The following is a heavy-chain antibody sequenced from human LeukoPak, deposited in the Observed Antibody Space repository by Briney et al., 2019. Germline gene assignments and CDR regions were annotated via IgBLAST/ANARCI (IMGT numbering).Heavy chain of an antibody. J-gene: IGHJ3*02. CDR1: GGSFSGYY. Sequence: PSETLSLTCAVYGGSFSGYYWSWIRQPPGKGLGWIGEINHSGSTNYNPSLKSRVTISVDTSKNQFSLKLSSVTAADTAVYYCARDASPFDGDAFDIWGQGTMVTVSS. D-gene: IGHD3-9*01. CDR3: ARDASPFDGDAFDI. V-gene: IGHV4-34*01. CDR2: INHSGST.